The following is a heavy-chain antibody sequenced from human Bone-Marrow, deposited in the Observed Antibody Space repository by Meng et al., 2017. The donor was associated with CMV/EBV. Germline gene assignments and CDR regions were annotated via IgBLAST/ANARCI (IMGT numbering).Heavy chain of an antibody. Sequence: GESLKIPCAASGFSFSSSGMHWVRQAPGKGLECVSSISSSSSYIYYADSVKGRFTISRDNAKNSLYLQMNSLRAEDTAVYYCARDGSSWIYPDYWGQGTLVTVSS. D-gene: IGHD6-13*01. CDR3: ARDGSSWIYPDY. CDR2: ISSSSSYI. J-gene: IGHJ4*02. CDR1: GFSFSSSG. V-gene: IGHV3-21*01.